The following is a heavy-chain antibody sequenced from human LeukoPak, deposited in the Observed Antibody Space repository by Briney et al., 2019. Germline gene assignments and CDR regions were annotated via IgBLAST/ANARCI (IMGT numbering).Heavy chain of an antibody. J-gene: IGHJ4*02. V-gene: IGHV4-39*01. CDR1: GGSISSSSYY. D-gene: IGHD3-22*01. CDR2: IYYSGST. CDR3: ARHGTITMIVVVITEFDY. Sequence: SETLSLTCTVSGGSISSSSYYWGWIRQPPGKGLEWIGSIYYSGSTYYNPSLKSRVTISVDTSKNQFSLKLSSVTAADTAVYYCARHGTITMIVVVITEFDYWDQGTLVTVSS.